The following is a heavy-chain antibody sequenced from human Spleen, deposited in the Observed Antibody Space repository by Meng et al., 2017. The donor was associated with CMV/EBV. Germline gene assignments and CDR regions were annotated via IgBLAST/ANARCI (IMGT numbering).Heavy chain of an antibody. Sequence: GESLKISCAASGFTFSSYGMHWVRQAPGKGLEWVAFIPYDGSNYNYADSVKGRFTIYRDNPKNTLYLHMNSLRPEDTAVYYCAKDAYSGYDSGYFDDWGQGTLVTVSS. CDR2: IPYDGSNY. J-gene: IGHJ4*02. CDR1: GFTFSSYG. V-gene: IGHV3-30*02. CDR3: AKDAYSGYDSGYFDD. D-gene: IGHD5-12*01.